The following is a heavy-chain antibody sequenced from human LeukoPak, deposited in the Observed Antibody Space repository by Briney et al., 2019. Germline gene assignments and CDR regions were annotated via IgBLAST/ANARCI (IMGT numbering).Heavy chain of an antibody. Sequence: GGSLRLSCAASGFTFSSYAMSWVRQAPGKGLEWVSAISGSGGSTYYADSVKGRFTISRDNSKNTLYLQMNSLRAEDTAVYYCAKEKYGTEVGEDAFDIWGQGTMVTVSS. V-gene: IGHV3-23*01. CDR2: ISGSGGST. CDR1: GFTFSSYA. D-gene: IGHD4-17*01. J-gene: IGHJ3*02. CDR3: AKEKYGTEVGEDAFDI.